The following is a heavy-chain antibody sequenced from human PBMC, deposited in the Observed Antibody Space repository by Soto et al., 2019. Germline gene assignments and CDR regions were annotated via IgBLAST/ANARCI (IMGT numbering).Heavy chain of an antibody. CDR3: ARGLDCSGGSCYLRY. CDR2: INHSGST. D-gene: IGHD2-15*01. CDR1: GGSFSGYY. J-gene: IGHJ4*02. V-gene: IGHV4-34*01. Sequence: QVQLQQWGAGLLKPSETLSLTCAVYGGSFSGYYWSWIRQPPGKGLEWIGEINHSGSTNYNPSLKSRVTISVDTSKNQFSLKLSSVTAADTAVYYCARGLDCSGGSCYLRYWGQGTLVTVSS.